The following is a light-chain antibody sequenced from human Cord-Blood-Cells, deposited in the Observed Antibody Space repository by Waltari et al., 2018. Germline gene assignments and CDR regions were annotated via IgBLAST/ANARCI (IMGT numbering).Light chain of an antibody. CDR1: QSISSY. CDR2: AAS. J-gene: IGKJ2*03. CDR3: QQSYSTPFS. V-gene: IGKV1-39*01. Sequence: DIQITQSPSPVSASVGDRVTVTCRASQSISSYLNWYQQKPGKAPTLLIYAASSWQTGVPARFSGSGSGTDFTLTISSLQPEDFATYYCQQSYSTPFSFGQGTKLEIK.